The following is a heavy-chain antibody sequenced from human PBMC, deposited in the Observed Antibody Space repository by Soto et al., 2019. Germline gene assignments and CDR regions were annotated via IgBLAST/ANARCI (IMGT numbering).Heavy chain of an antibody. D-gene: IGHD2-2*01. J-gene: IGHJ4*02. CDR1: GGSISSGGYY. V-gene: IGHV4-31*03. Sequence: SETLSLTCTVSGGSISSGGYYWSWIRQHPGKGLEWIGYIYYSGSTYYNPSLKSRVTISVDTSKNQFSLKLSSMTAADTAVYYCARSAQYCSSTSCYRPFDYWGQGTLVTVSS. CDR3: ARSAQYCSSTSCYRPFDY. CDR2: IYYSGST.